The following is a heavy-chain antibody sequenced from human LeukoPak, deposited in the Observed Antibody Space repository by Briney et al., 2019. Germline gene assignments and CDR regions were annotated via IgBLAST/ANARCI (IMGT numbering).Heavy chain of an antibody. CDR2: IKQDGSEK. D-gene: IGHD2-8*01. CDR1: GFTFSSYW. J-gene: IGHJ4*02. Sequence: QAGGSLRLSCAASGFTFSSYWMSWVRQAPGKGLEWVANIKQDGSEKYCVDSVKGRFTISRDNAKNSLYLQMNSLRAEDTAVYYCARYSCTNGVCRFDYWGQGTLVTVSS. V-gene: IGHV3-7*03. CDR3: ARYSCTNGVCRFDY.